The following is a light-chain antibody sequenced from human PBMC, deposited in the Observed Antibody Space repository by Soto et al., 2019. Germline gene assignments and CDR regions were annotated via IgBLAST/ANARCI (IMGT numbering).Light chain of an antibody. CDR3: QHYGTTPWT. CDR1: QSVWSRC. CDR2: GAS. Sequence: ETVLTQSPGTLSLSPGERVTLSCRASQSVWSRCLAWYQQKPGQSPRLLIYGASSRATGIPDRFSGSGSGTDFTLTISRLEPEDFAVYYCQHYGTTPWTFGQGTKVGIK. V-gene: IGKV3-20*01. J-gene: IGKJ1*01.